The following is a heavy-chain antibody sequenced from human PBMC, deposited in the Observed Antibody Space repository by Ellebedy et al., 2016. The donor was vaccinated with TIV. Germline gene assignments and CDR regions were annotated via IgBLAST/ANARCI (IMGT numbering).Heavy chain of an antibody. CDR3: VGESYRNYTWGTTGFDS. V-gene: IGHV3-74*01. Sequence: GESLKISCAAAGFTFSDCWMHWVRQAPGKGLEWVSLVTANGTTTIYADSVKGRFIVSRDNAKNTVYLQMNSLRAEDTAGYYCVGESYRNYTWGTTGFDSWGQGTLVTASS. D-gene: IGHD4-11*01. CDR1: GFTFSDCW. J-gene: IGHJ5*01. CDR2: VTANGTTT.